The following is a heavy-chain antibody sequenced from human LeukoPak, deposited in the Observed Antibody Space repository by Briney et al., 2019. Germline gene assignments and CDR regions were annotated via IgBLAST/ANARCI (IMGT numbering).Heavy chain of an antibody. J-gene: IGHJ6*03. D-gene: IGHD2-8*02. CDR3: ARTGSGGLDYYMDV. CDR2: INHSGST. CDR1: GGSFSGYY. V-gene: IGHV4-34*01. Sequence: PSETLSLTCAVYGGSFSGYYWSWIRQPPGKGLEWIGEINHSGSTNYNPSLESRVTISVDTSKNQFSLKLSSVTAADTAVYYCARTGSGGLDYYMDVWGKGTTVTVSS.